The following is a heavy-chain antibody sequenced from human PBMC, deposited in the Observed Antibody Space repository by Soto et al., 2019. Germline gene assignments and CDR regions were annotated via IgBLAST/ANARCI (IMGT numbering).Heavy chain of an antibody. D-gene: IGHD3-22*01. J-gene: IGHJ6*02. CDR2: MHYTGFS. CDR1: DDSVTSHY. V-gene: IGHV4-59*02. Sequence: PSETLXLTFSFSDDSVTSHYLTWIRQSPEKGLEWIGYMHYTGFSHYNPSLKSRVTMSVDTSKNQFSLKLSSVTAADTAVYYCARDIRDYYDSSGYSEVSYYYGMDVWGQGTTVTVSS. CDR3: ARDIRDYYDSSGYSEVSYYYGMDV.